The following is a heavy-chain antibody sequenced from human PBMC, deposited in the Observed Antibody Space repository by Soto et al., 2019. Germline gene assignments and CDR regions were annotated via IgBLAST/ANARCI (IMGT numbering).Heavy chain of an antibody. Sequence: PSETLSLTCTVSGGSISSSSYYWGWIRQPPGKGLEWIGSIYYSGSTYYNPSLKSRVTISVDTSKNQFSLKLSSVTAAGTAVYYCARHLGRIQLWSDNNWFDPWGQGTLVTVSS. CDR2: IYYSGST. CDR1: GGSISSSSYY. V-gene: IGHV4-39*01. CDR3: ARHLGRIQLWSDNNWFDP. J-gene: IGHJ5*02. D-gene: IGHD5-18*01.